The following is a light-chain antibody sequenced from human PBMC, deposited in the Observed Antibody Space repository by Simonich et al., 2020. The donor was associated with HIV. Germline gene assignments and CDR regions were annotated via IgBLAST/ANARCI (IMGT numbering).Light chain of an antibody. V-gene: IGKV1-39*01. CDR2: GAS. Sequence: DIQMTQSPSSLSASVGDRVTITCRASQSICSYLNWYQQKPGKAPKLLIYGASSLQSGVPSRFSGSGSGTDFTLTISSLQPDDFATYYCQQYNSYSRLTFGGGTKVEIK. CDR1: QSICSY. CDR3: QQYNSYSRLT. J-gene: IGKJ4*01.